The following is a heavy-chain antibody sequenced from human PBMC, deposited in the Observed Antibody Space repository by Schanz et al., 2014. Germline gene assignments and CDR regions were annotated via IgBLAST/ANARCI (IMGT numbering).Heavy chain of an antibody. CDR3: TKEDATALWYFEH. Sequence: EVLLVDSGGGLVQPGGSLRLSCGASGFTFSAHAMSWVRQAPGKGPEWVSGINTSGGSRYYAESVKGRFTISRDNSKNLVVLQMNSLRVDDTAVYYCTKEDATALWYFEHWGQGTLVTVSS. J-gene: IGHJ4*02. V-gene: IGHV3-23*04. CDR2: INTSGGSR. CDR1: GFTFSAHA. D-gene: IGHD6-13*01.